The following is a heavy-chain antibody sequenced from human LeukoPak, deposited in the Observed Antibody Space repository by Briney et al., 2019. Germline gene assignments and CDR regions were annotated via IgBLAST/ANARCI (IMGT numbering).Heavy chain of an antibody. CDR3: ARGHGVYVY. Sequence: PGGSLRLSCAASGFTVSSNYMTWVRQAPGQGLEWVSVIYFGGTTYYADSVKGRFTISRDNSKNTVYLQMNSLRVEDTAVYYCARGHGVYVYWGQGTLVTVSS. D-gene: IGHD5/OR15-5a*01. J-gene: IGHJ4*02. CDR1: GFTVSSNY. CDR2: IYFGGTT. V-gene: IGHV3-53*01.